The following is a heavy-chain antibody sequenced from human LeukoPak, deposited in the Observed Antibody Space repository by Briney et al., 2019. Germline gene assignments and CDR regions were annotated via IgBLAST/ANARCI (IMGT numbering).Heavy chain of an antibody. CDR2: IKTDGSIT. Sequence: GGSLRLSCAASGFSFSVFWMHWVRQVPGKGPVWVSRIKTDGSITDYADSVKGRFTISRDNAKNSLYLQMNNLRAEDTALYHCARVGYSYGSYYFDYWGQGTLVTVSS. CDR3: ARVGYSYGSYYFDY. J-gene: IGHJ4*02. CDR1: GFSFSVFW. V-gene: IGHV3-74*01. D-gene: IGHD5-18*01.